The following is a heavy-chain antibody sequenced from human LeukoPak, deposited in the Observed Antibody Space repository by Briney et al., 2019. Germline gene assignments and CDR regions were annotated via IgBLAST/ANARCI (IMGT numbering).Heavy chain of an antibody. V-gene: IGHV3-30*04. CDR3: ARDDVEMATTTYYYYYGMDV. D-gene: IGHD5-24*01. J-gene: IGHJ6*02. CDR2: ISYDGSNK. Sequence: PGGFLRLSCAASGFTFSSYAMHWVRQAPGKGLEWVAVISYDGSNKYYADSVKGRFTISRDNSKNTLYLQMNSLRAEDTAVYYCARDDVEMATTTYYYYYGMDVWGQGTTVTVSS. CDR1: GFTFSSYA.